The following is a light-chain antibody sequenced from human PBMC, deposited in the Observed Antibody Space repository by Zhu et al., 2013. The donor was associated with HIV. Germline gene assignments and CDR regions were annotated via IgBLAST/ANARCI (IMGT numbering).Light chain of an antibody. J-gene: IGLJ2*01. CDR1: SSDVGGYNY. CDR2: EVR. CDR3: SSYTSSSTLVV. Sequence: QSALTQPPSASGSPGQSVTISCTGSSSDVGGYNYVSWYQQHPGKAPKLMIYEVRNRPSGVSNRFSGSKSGNTASLTISGLQAEDEADYYCSSYTSSSTLVVFGGGTKLTVL. V-gene: IGLV2-14*01.